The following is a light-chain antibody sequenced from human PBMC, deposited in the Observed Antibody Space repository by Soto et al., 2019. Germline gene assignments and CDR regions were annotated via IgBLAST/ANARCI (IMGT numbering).Light chain of an antibody. CDR3: TSYAGSNIWV. CDR2: EVS. Sequence: QSALTQRPSASGSPGQSVTISCTGTSSDVGAYNYVSWYQQYPGKAPKLMIYEVSKRPSGVPDRFSGSKSGKTASLTVSGLQPEDEADYYCTSYAGSNIWVFGAGTKLTVL. V-gene: IGLV2-8*01. J-gene: IGLJ3*02. CDR1: SSDVGAYNY.